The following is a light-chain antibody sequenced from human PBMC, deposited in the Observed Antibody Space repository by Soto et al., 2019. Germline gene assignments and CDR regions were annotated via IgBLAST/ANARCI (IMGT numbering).Light chain of an antibody. CDR1: QSVRSN. J-gene: IGKJ1*01. Sequence: DILMTESQDPLTVSPGERPTVSCRASQSVRSNLAWYQQKPGQAPWLLIYGASNRATGIPDRFSGSGSGTDFTLTISGLEPEDFAVYFCQQYGRSPWSLGHGAKV. CDR3: QQYGRSPWS. V-gene: IGKV3-20*01. CDR2: GAS.